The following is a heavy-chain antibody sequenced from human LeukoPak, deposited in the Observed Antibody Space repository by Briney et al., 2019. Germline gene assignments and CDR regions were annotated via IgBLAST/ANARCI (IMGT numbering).Heavy chain of an antibody. CDR2: ISSSSSYI. D-gene: IGHD5-24*01. J-gene: IGHJ4*02. CDR1: GFTFSSYS. Sequence: GGSLRLSCAASGFTFSSYSMNWVRQAPGKGLEWVSSISSSSSYIYYADSVKGRFTISRDNAKNSLYLQMNSLRAEDTAVYYCAREPWGYRAIDYWGQGTLVTVSS. CDR3: AREPWGYRAIDY. V-gene: IGHV3-21*01.